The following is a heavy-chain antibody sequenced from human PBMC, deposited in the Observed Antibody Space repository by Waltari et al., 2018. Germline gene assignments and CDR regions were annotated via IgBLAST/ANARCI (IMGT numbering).Heavy chain of an antibody. D-gene: IGHD6-13*01. V-gene: IGHV1-3*01. CDR1: GYSFSSYA. CDR3: ARDEISAAGSLYYYYGLDV. Sequence: QVQLVQSGAEVMKPGASMKISCQTSGYSFSSYAIHWVRQAHGQRLEWVGWINPASGHTKYSQKVEGRVTITSDTSADTVYMELTSLTSEDTAVFYCARDEISAAGSLYYYYGLDVWGQGTPVTVS. J-gene: IGHJ6*02. CDR2: INPASGHT.